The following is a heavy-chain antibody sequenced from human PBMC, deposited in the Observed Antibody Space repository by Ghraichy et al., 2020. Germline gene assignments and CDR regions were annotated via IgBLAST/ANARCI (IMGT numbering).Heavy chain of an antibody. CDR1: GYTFTSYD. CDR2: MNPNSGNT. V-gene: IGHV1-8*01. D-gene: IGHD6-6*01. Sequence: ASVKVSCKASGYTFTSYDINWVRQATGQGLEWMGWMNPNSGNTGYAQKFQGRVTMTRNTSISTAYMELSSLRSEDTAVYYCARVIGSSSSNPLDYWGQGTLVTVSS. CDR3: ARVIGSSSSNPLDY. J-gene: IGHJ4*02.